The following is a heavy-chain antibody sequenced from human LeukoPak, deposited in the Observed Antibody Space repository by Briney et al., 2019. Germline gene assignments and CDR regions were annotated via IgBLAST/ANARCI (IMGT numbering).Heavy chain of an antibody. V-gene: IGHV4-31*03. D-gene: IGHD1-26*01. J-gene: IGHJ4*02. Sequence: SETLSLTCTVSGGSISSGGYYWSWIRQHPGKGLEWIGYIYYSGSTYYNPSLKSRVTISVDTSKNQFSLKLSSVTAADTAVYYCARVPSGSYPPYYFDYWGQGTLVTVSS. CDR3: ARVPSGSYPPYYFDY. CDR2: IYYSGST. CDR1: GGSISSGGYY.